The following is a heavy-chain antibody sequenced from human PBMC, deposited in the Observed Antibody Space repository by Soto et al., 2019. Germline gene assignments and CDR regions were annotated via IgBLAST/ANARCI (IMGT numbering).Heavy chain of an antibody. V-gene: IGHV3-21*01. Sequence: GGSLRLSCAASGFTFSSYSMNWVRQAPGKGLEWVSSISSSSSYIYYADSVKGRFTISRDNAKNSLYLQMNSLRAEDTAVYYCASLVDSSGYYYYFDYWGQGTMVTVYS. D-gene: IGHD3-22*01. CDR3: ASLVDSSGYYYYFDY. CDR1: GFTFSSYS. CDR2: ISSSSSYI. J-gene: IGHJ4*02.